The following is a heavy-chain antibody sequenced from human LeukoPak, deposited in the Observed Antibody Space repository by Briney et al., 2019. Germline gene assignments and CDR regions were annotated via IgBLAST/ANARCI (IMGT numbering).Heavy chain of an antibody. Sequence: PSETLSLTCTVSGGSISSYYWSWIRQPPGKGLEWIGYVYYSGSTKYNPSLESRVTMSLDTSENYFSLKLSSVTAADTAIYYCTGGRWFDPWGQGTLVTVSS. CDR3: TGGRWFDP. J-gene: IGHJ5*02. CDR2: VYYSGST. CDR1: GGSISSYY. V-gene: IGHV4-59*01.